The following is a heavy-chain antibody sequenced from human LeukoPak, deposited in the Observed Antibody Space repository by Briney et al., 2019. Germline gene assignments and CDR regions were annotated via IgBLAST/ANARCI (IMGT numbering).Heavy chain of an antibody. J-gene: IGHJ3*02. V-gene: IGHV1-69*04. CDR2: IIPILGIA. Sequence: ASVKVSCKASGGTFSSYAISWVRQAPGQGLEWMGRIIPILGIANYAQKFQGRVTITADKSTSTAYMELSSLRSEDTAVYYCASPAYCGGDCYLRHDAFDIWGQGTMVTVSS. CDR1: GGTFSSYA. D-gene: IGHD2-21*02. CDR3: ASPAYCGGDCYLRHDAFDI.